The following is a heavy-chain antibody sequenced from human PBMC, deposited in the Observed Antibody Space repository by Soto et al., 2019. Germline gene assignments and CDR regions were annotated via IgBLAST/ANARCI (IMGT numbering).Heavy chain of an antibody. D-gene: IGHD2-8*01. J-gene: IGHJ6*02. V-gene: IGHV3-23*01. CDR3: AKDQENCTNGVCPDYYGMDV. Sequence: EVQLLESGGGLVQPGGSLRLSCAASGFTFSSYAMSWVRQAPGEGPEWGSAISGSGGSTYYADSVKGRFTISRDNSKNTLYLQMNSLRAEDTAVYYCAKDQENCTNGVCPDYYGMDVWGQGTTVTVSS. CDR1: GFTFSSYA. CDR2: ISGSGGST.